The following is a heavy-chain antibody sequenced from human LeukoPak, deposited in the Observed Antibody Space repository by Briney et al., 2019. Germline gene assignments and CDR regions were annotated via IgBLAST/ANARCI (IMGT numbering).Heavy chain of an antibody. J-gene: IGHJ4*02. CDR1: GFTFSGSA. CDR3: TSGLSVRRSNNTPVDY. Sequence: GGSLRLSCTASGFTFSGSAMHWVRQASGKGLEWVGRIRSKANSYATYAASVKGRFTISRDDSKNTAYLQMNSLKTEDTAVYYCTSGLSVRRSNNTPVDYWGQGTLVTVSS. CDR2: IRSKANSYAT. V-gene: IGHV3-73*01. D-gene: IGHD1-1*01.